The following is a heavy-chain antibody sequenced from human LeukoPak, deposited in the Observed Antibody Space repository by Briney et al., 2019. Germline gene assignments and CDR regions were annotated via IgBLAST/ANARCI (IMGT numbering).Heavy chain of an antibody. CDR1: GFTFSSYG. J-gene: IGHJ4*02. Sequence: GGSLRLSCAASGFTFSSYGMHWVRQAPGKGLEGVAFIRYDGSNKYYADSVKGRFTISRDNSKNTLYLQMNSLRAEDTAVYYCAREALWFGELSSPNWGQGTLVTVSS. CDR3: AREALWFGELSSPN. D-gene: IGHD3-10*01. V-gene: IGHV3-30*02. CDR2: IRYDGSNK.